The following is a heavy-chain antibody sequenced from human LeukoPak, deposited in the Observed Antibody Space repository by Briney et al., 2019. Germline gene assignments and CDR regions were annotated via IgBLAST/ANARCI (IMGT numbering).Heavy chain of an antibody. V-gene: IGHV1-18*01. CDR1: GYTFTSYG. Sequence: ASVKVSCKAPGYTFTSYGISWVRQAPGHGLEWMGWISAYNGNTNYAQKLQGRVTMTTDTSTSTAYMELRSLRSDDTAVYYCARDSRRIQLWLGHDYWGQGTLVTVSS. J-gene: IGHJ4*02. CDR2: ISAYNGNT. CDR3: ARDSRRIQLWLGHDY. D-gene: IGHD5-18*01.